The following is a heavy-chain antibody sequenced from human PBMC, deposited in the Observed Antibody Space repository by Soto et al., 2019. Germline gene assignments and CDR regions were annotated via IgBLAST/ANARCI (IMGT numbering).Heavy chain of an antibody. CDR2: ISTSGNTI. J-gene: IGHJ6*03. CDR3: AGDRFCTGGRCPYYYYYYMDV. CDR1: GLTFSSYS. D-gene: IGHD2-15*01. V-gene: IGHV3-48*04. Sequence: GGSLRLSCAASGLTFSSYSMSWIRQTPGKGLEWVSYISTSGNTIYYADSVKGRFTISRDNAKNSLYLQMNSLRAEDTAVYYCAGDRFCTGGRCPYYYYYYMDVWGKGTTVTVSS.